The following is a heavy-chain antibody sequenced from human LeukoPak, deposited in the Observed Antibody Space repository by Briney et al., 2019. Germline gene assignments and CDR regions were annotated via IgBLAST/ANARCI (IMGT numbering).Heavy chain of an antibody. CDR3: ARHFAAASNWFDP. CDR1: GDSVSTESYY. Sequence: PSETLSLTCTVSGDSVSTESYYWAWIRQPPGKGLQWVGSIYYSGTTYSDPSLKSRLTMSIGRSNNQFSLRLSSVTAADTAVYYCARHFAAASNWFDPWGQGALVTVSS. CDR2: IYYSGTT. D-gene: IGHD3-3*02. V-gene: IGHV4-39*07. J-gene: IGHJ5*02.